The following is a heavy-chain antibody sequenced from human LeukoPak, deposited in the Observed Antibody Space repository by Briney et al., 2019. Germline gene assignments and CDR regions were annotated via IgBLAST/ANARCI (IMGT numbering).Heavy chain of an antibody. CDR2: IDHSGST. CDR1: GRSFSDDF. J-gene: IGHJ5*02. CDR3: ARGFIAVAGTALNWFDP. D-gene: IGHD6-19*01. V-gene: IGHV4-34*01. Sequence: PSETLSLTCAVSGRSFSDDFWTWVRQFPGKGLEWIGEIDHSGSTNYNPSLKSRVSMSFDTSKSQFSLQLTSVTAADTAAYFCARGFIAVAGTALNWFDPWGPGTLVTVSS.